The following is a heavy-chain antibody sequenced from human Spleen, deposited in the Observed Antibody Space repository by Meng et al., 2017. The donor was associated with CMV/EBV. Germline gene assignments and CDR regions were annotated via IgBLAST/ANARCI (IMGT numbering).Heavy chain of an antibody. CDR3: ARGGVDFWSGYHDY. D-gene: IGHD3-3*01. V-gene: IGHV3-30-3*01. Sequence: GESLKISCAASGFTFSDAWMSWVRQAPGKGLEWVAVISYDGSNKYYADSVKGRFTISRDNSKNTLYLQMNSLRAEDTAVYYCARGGVDFWSGYHDYWGQGTLVTVSS. CDR1: GFTFSDAW. CDR2: ISYDGSNK. J-gene: IGHJ4*02.